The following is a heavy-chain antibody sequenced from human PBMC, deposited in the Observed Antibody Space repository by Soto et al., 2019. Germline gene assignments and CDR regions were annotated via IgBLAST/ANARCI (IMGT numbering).Heavy chain of an antibody. D-gene: IGHD2-21*01. CDR3: ARLQCGGGTCYLVY. CDR1: GGSISSGDYY. V-gene: IGHV4-30-4*01. J-gene: IGHJ4*02. CDR2: IYHSGST. Sequence: QVQLQESGPGLVKPSQTLSLTCTVSGGSISSGDYYWSWVRQPPGKGLESIGYIYHSGSTYYNPSVKSRVTISVDTSNTQFSLKLTSVTVADTAVYYCARLQCGGGTCYLVYWGQGTLVTVSS.